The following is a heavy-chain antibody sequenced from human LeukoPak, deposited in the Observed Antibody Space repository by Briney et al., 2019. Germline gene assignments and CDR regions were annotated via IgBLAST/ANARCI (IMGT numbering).Heavy chain of an antibody. CDR1: GGTFSSYA. V-gene: IGHV1-69*10. CDR3: ARDHGEHLRAARQSCGMDV. J-gene: IGHJ6*02. D-gene: IGHD6-6*01. Sequence: VNVPCMASGGTFSSYAISGVRQAPGQGLEWMGRIIPILGIANYAQKFQGRVTLTADKSTSTAYMELSSLRSEDTAVYYCARDHGEHLRAARQSCGMDVWGQG. CDR2: IIPILGIA.